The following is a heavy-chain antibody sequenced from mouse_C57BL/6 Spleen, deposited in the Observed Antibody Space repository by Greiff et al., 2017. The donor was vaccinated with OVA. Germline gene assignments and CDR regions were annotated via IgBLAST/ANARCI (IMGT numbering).Heavy chain of an antibody. CDR1: GYTFTSYW. V-gene: IGHV1-61*01. CDR2: IYPSDSET. J-gene: IGHJ2*01. D-gene: IGHD2-5*01. Sequence: VQLQQPGAELVRPGSSVKLSCKASGYTFTSYWMDWVKQRPGQGLEWIGNIYPSDSETHYNQKFKDKATLTVDKSSSTAYMQLSSLTSEDSAVYYCARSNSNYNFAYWGQVTTLTVSS. CDR3: ARSNSNYNFAY.